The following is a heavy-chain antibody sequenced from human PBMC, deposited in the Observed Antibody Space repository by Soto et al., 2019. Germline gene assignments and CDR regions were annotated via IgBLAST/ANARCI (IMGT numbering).Heavy chain of an antibody. D-gene: IGHD6-19*01. Sequence: QVQLQESGPGLVKPSETLSLTCTVSGGSISSYYWSWIRQPPGKGLEWIGYIYYSGSTNYNTSHNSRVTISVDTTKNQCALKLSSVPAADTAVYYCAGSSGWSNRGFDYWGQGTLVTVSS. CDR2: IYYSGST. CDR3: AGSSGWSNRGFDY. CDR1: GGSISSYY. J-gene: IGHJ4*02. V-gene: IGHV4-59*08.